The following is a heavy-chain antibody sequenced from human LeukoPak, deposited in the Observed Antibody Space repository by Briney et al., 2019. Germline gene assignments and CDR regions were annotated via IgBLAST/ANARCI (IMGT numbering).Heavy chain of an antibody. CDR2: ISSSGSTI. J-gene: IGHJ4*02. CDR3: ARGTTRYCSSTSCYFDY. Sequence: PGGSLRLSCAASAFTFSTYEMNWVRQAPGKGLEWASYISSSGSTIYYADSVKGRFTISRDNAKNSLYLQMNSLRAEDTAVYYCARGTTRYCSSTSCYFDYWGQGTLVTVSS. V-gene: IGHV3-48*03. D-gene: IGHD2-2*01. CDR1: AFTFSTYE.